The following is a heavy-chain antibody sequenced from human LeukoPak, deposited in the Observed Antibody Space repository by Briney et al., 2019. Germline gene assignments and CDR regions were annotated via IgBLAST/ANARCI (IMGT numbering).Heavy chain of an antibody. CDR2: IKQDGSDK. Sequence: GGSLRLSCAASGFTFSNYWMSWVRQAPGKGLEWVASIKQDGSDKYYVDSVRGRFTISRDNVDNSLYLQMNSLRAEDTAVYYRARDRDGSGWVELDYWGQGTLVTVSS. V-gene: IGHV3-7*01. CDR1: GFTFSNYW. J-gene: IGHJ4*02. D-gene: IGHD6-19*01. CDR3: ARDRDGSGWVELDY.